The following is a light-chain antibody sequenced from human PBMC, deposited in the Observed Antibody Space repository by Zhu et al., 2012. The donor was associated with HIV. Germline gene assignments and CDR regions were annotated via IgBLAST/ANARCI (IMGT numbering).Light chain of an antibody. V-gene: IGKV3-11*01. Sequence: EIVLTQSPATLSLSPGERATLSCRASQSVSSYLAWYQQKPGQAPRLLIYDASSRATDIPDRFSGSGSGTDFTLTISNLEPEDFAVYYCQNRNNWPPEITFGGGTKVE. CDR2: DAS. CDR3: QNRNNWPPEIT. J-gene: IGKJ4*01. CDR1: QSVSSY.